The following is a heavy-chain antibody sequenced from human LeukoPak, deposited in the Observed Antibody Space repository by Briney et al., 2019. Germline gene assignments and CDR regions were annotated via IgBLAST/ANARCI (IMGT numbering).Heavy chain of an antibody. J-gene: IGHJ4*02. CDR1: GFSVRNNY. Sequence: PGGSLRLSCAASGFSVRNNYMSWVRQAPGKGLEWVSYISTGGSTIYYADSVKGRFTISRDNAKNSLYLQMNSLRAEDTAVYYCARDYCSGGSCYDFWGQGTLVTVSS. CDR3: ARDYCSGGSCYDF. V-gene: IGHV3-11*04. D-gene: IGHD2-15*01. CDR2: ISTGGSTI.